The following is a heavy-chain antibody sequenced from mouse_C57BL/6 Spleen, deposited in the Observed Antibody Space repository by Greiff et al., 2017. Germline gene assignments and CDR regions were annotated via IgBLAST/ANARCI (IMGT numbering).Heavy chain of an antibody. CDR3: ARKDDYGAMDY. Sequence: QVQLQQPGAELVRPGTSVKLSCKASGYTFTSYWMHWVKQRPGQGLEWIGVIDPSDSYTNYNQKFKGKATLTVDTSSRTAYMQLSSLTSEDSAVYYCARKDDYGAMDYWGQGTSVTVSS. J-gene: IGHJ4*01. CDR2: IDPSDSYT. CDR1: GYTFTSYW. D-gene: IGHD2-4*01. V-gene: IGHV1-59*01.